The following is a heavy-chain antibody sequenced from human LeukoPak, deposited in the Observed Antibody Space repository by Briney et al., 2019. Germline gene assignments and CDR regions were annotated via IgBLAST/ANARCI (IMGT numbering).Heavy chain of an antibody. D-gene: IGHD6-6*01. J-gene: IGHJ4*02. CDR1: GGTFSSYT. V-gene: IGHV1-69*02. CDR3: AISEYSSSPFDY. Sequence: SVKVSCKASGGTFSSYTISWVRQAPGQGLEWMGRIISILGIANYAQKFQGRVTITADKSTSTAYMELRSLRSEDTAVYYCAISEYSSSPFDYWGQGTLVTVSS. CDR2: IISILGIA.